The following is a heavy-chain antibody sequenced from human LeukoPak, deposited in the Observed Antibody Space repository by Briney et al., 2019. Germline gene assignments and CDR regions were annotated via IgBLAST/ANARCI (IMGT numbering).Heavy chain of an antibody. V-gene: IGHV3-21*01. Sequence: PGGSLRLSCAASGFTFSSYSMNWVRQAPGKGLEWVSSISSSSSYIYYADSVKGRFTISRDNAKNSLYLQMNSLRAEDTAVYYCARDYYSSPTALDYWGQGTPVTVSS. J-gene: IGHJ4*02. D-gene: IGHD6-13*01. CDR2: ISSSSSYI. CDR3: ARDYYSSPTALDY. CDR1: GFTFSSYS.